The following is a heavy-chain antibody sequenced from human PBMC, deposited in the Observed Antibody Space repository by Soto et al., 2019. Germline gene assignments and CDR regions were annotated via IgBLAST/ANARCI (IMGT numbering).Heavy chain of an antibody. CDR3: ARDFGSTSGYDSVYYFDY. CDR1: GYTLTELS. CDR2: FDPEDGET. D-gene: IGHD5-12*01. V-gene: IGHV1-24*01. J-gene: IGHJ4*02. Sequence: ASVKVSCKASGYTLTELSMHWVRQAPGKGLEWMGGFDPEDGETIYAQKFQGRVTMTEDTSTDTAYMELSSLRSEDTAVYYCARDFGSTSGYDSVYYFDYWGQGTMVTVSS.